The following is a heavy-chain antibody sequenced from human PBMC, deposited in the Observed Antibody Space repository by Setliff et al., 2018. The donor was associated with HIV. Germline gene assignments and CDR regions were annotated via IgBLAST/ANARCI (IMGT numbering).Heavy chain of an antibody. J-gene: IGHJ4*02. Sequence: ASVKVSCKASGYIFTSYYIHWVRQAPGQGLEWMGIINPSGGSTTYAQKFQGRVTMTRETSTSTVYMELSSLSSEDTAVYYCAREGGSTVAHSPFDYWGQGSPVTVSS. CDR2: INPSGGST. D-gene: IGHD4-17*01. V-gene: IGHV1-46*01. CDR1: GYIFTSYY. CDR3: AREGGSTVAHSPFDY.